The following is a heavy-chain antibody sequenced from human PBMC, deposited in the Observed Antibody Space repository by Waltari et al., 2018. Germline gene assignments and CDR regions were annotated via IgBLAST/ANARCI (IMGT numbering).Heavy chain of an antibody. CDR3: AKASYSSGWYLSFDY. CDR1: GFTFSSYA. Sequence: EVQLVESGGGLVQPGGSLRLSCAASGFTFSSYAMSWVRQAPGKGVEWVSGISGSGGSTYYADSVKGRFTISRDNSKNTLYLQMNSLRAEDTAVYYCAKASYSSGWYLSFDYWGQGTLVTVSS. CDR2: ISGSGGST. V-gene: IGHV3-23*04. J-gene: IGHJ4*02. D-gene: IGHD6-19*01.